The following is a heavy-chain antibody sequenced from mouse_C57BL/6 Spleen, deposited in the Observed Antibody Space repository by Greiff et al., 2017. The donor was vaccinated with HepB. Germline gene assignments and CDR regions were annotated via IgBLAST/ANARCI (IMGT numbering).Heavy chain of an antibody. J-gene: IGHJ4*01. CDR3: SRRIYYGNYFYYAMDY. CDR2: INPSTGGT. Sequence: VQLKQSGPELVKPGASVKISCKASGYSFTGYYMNWVKQSPEKSLEWIGEINPSTGGTTYNQKFKAKATLTIDKSSSTAYMQLKNLTSEDSAVYYCSRRIYYGNYFYYAMDYWGQGTSVTVSS. CDR1: GYSFTGYY. D-gene: IGHD2-1*01. V-gene: IGHV1-42*01.